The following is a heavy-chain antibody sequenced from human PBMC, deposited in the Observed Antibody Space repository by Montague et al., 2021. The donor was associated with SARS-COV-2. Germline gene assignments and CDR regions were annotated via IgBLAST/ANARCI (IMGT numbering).Heavy chain of an antibody. V-gene: IGHV4-4*07. CDR3: AREGLNNWFDP. J-gene: IGHJ5*02. CDR2: ST. Sequence: STNYNPSLEIRVTMSVDTANNQFSLKLRSVPAADTAVYFCAREGLNNWFDPWGQGTLVIV.